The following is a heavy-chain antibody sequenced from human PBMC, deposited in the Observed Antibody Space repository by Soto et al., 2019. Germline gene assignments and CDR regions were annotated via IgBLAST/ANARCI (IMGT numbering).Heavy chain of an antibody. J-gene: IGHJ5*02. V-gene: IGHV4-39*07. D-gene: IGHD3-3*01. CDR3: ARVKMGDFWSGYYNVNWFDP. CDR1: GGSISSSSYY. Sequence: SETLSLTCTVSGGSISSSSYYWGWIRQPPGKGLEWIGSIYYSGSTYYNPSLKSRVTISVDTSKNQFSLKLSSVTAADTAVYYCARVKMGDFWSGYYNVNWFDPWGQGTLVTVSS. CDR2: IYYSGST.